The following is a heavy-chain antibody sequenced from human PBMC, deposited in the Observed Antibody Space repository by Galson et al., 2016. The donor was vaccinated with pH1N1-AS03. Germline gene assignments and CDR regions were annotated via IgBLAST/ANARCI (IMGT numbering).Heavy chain of an antibody. Sequence: CAASGFTFSVYSMNWVRQTPGKGLEWIAYMTSDTRTIKYADSVKGRFTISRDNVSYSVYLQMNGLRDEDTAIYYCARSVQYSFDSWGQGALVTVSS. CDR2: MTSDTRTI. CDR1: GFTFSVYS. J-gene: IGHJ4*02. CDR3: ARSVQYSFDS. V-gene: IGHV3-48*02. D-gene: IGHD5/OR15-5a*01.